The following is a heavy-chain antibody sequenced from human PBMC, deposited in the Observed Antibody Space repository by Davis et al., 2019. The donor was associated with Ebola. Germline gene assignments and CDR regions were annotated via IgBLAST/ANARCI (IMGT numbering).Heavy chain of an antibody. V-gene: IGHV1-69*13. CDR1: GGTFSSYA. CDR2: IIPIFGTA. CDR3: ARVVSRSGGRNWFDP. Sequence: SVKVSCKASGGTFSSYAISWVRQAPGQGLEWMGGIIPIFGTANYAQKFQGRVTITADESTSTAYMELSSLRSEDTAVYYCARVVSRSGGRNWFDPWGQGTLVTVSS. D-gene: IGHD4-23*01. J-gene: IGHJ5*02.